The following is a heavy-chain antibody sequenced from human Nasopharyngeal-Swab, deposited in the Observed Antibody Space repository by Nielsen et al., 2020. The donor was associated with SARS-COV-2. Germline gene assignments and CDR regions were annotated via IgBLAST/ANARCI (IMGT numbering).Heavy chain of an antibody. CDR3: ASSPLWFGEPEHGMDV. D-gene: IGHD3-10*01. Sequence: WIRQPPGKGLEWIGEINHSGSTNYNPSRKRRVTISVDTSKNQFSLKLSSVTAADPAVYYCASSPLWFGEPEHGMDVWGQGTTVTVSS. CDR2: INHSGST. V-gene: IGHV4-34*01. J-gene: IGHJ6*02.